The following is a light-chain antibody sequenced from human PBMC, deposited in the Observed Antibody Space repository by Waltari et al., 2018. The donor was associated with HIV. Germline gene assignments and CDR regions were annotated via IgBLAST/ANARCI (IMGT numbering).Light chain of an antibody. CDR2: DAS. Sequence: EIVLTQSPATLSLSPGERATLSCRASQSVDTFLAWYQQKPGQAPRLLIYDASTRATDIPARVSGSGSGTEFTLTITSLEPEDSAVYDCQQRSNWPPPTFGGGTKVEIK. CDR3: QQRSNWPPPT. J-gene: IGKJ4*01. CDR1: QSVDTF. V-gene: IGKV3-11*01.